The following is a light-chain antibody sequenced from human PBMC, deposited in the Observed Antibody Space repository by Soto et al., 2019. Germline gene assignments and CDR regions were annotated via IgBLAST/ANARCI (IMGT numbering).Light chain of an antibody. V-gene: IGKV3-20*01. Sequence: EIVLTQSPGTLSLSPGGRATLSCRASQSVNNNHLAWYQQKPGQAPRLLMYGASTRATGIPDRFSGSGSGTDFTLTISRLGHEDFAVYYCHQYAISWTFGQGTKVEIK. J-gene: IGKJ1*01. CDR1: QSVNNNH. CDR3: HQYAISWT. CDR2: GAS.